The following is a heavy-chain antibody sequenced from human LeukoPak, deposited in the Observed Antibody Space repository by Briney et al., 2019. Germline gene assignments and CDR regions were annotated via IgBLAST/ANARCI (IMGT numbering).Heavy chain of an antibody. V-gene: IGHV3-74*01. D-gene: IGHD2-21*01. CDR2: INSDGRST. CDR3: VRDVWGDRDSYFDY. Sequence: GSLRLSCAASGFTFSSYWMHWVRQAPGKGLVWVSRINSDGRSTSYPDSVKGRFTISRDNAKNTLYLQMNSLRAEDTAVYYCVRDVWGDRDSYFDYWGQGTLVTVSS. CDR1: GFTFSSYW. J-gene: IGHJ4*02.